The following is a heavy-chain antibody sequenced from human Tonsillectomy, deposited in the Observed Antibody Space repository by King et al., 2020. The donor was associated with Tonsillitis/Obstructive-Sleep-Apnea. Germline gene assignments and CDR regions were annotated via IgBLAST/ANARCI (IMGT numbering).Heavy chain of an antibody. D-gene: IGHD2-2*01. J-gene: IGHJ2*01. CDR3: ARGEYDWSSTSCYGGAFCYFDL. Sequence: VQLVESGGGVVQPGRSLRLSCAASGFTFSSYGMHWVRQAPGKGLEWVAVIWYDGSNKYYADSVKGRFTISRDNSKNTLYLQMNSLRAEDTAVYYCARGEYDWSSTSCYGGAFCYFDLWGRGTLVTVPS. CDR1: GFTFSSYG. CDR2: IWYDGSNK. V-gene: IGHV3-33*01.